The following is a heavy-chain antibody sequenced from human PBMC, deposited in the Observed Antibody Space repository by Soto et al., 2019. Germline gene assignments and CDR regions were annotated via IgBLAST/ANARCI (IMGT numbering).Heavy chain of an antibody. CDR2: ISYDGSNK. V-gene: IGHV3-30*18. CDR1: GFTFSSYG. D-gene: IGHD6-19*01. J-gene: IGHJ2*01. CDR3: AKKSGQWLAPTYWYFDL. Sequence: QVQLVESGGGVVQPGRSLRLSCAASGFTFSSYGMHWVRQAPGKGLEWVAVISYDGSNKYYADSVKGRFTISRDNSKNTLYLQMNSLRAEDTAVYYCAKKSGQWLAPTYWYFDLWGRGTLVTVSS.